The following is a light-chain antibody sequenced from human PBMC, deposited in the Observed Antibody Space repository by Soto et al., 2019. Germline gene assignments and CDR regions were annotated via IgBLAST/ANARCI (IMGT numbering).Light chain of an antibody. CDR2: EGS. J-gene: IGLJ2*01. CDR1: SSDVGSYNL. V-gene: IGLV2-23*01. Sequence: QSVLTQPASVSGSPGKSITISCTGNSSDVGSYNLVSWYQQHPGKAPKLMIYEGSKRPSGVSNRFSGSKSGNTASLTISGLQAEDEADYYCCSYAGSSTYVVFGGGTKLTVL. CDR3: CSYAGSSTYVV.